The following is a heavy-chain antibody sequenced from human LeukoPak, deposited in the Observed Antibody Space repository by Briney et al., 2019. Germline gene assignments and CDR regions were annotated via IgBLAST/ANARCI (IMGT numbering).Heavy chain of an antibody. CDR1: GGTFSSYA. CDR2: IIPIFGTA. D-gene: IGHD3-3*01. J-gene: IGHJ6*02. V-gene: IGHV1-69*13. Sequence: GASVKVSCKASGGTFSSYAISWVRQAPGQGLEWMGGIIPIFGTANYAQKFQGRVTITADESTSTAYMELSSLRSEDTAVYYCARGHGRITIFGVVTPGMDVWGQGTTVTVSS. CDR3: ARGHGRITIFGVVTPGMDV.